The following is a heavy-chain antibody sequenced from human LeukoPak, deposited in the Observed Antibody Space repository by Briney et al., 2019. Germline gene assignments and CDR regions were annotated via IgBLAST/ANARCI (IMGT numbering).Heavy chain of an antibody. CDR1: GFTFSTHA. Sequence: GGSLRLSCTASGFTFSTHAMSWVRQAPGKGLEWVSDISASGGSTYYADSVKGRFTASRDNSKNTLYLQMSSLRADDTAVYYCAKGPRQQLVTRFDNWGQGTLVTVSS. CDR2: ISASGGST. V-gene: IGHV3-23*01. CDR3: AKGPRQQLVTRFDN. D-gene: IGHD6-13*01. J-gene: IGHJ4*02.